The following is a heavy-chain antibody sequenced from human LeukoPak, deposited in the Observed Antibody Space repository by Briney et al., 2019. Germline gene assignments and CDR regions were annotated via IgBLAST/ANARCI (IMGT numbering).Heavy chain of an antibody. CDR2: IYYSGST. V-gene: IGHV4-39*07. CDR1: GGSISSSSYY. D-gene: IGHD3-22*01. Sequence: SETLSLTCTVSGGSISSSSYYWGWIRQPPGKGLEWIGSIYYSGSTYYNPSLKSRVTIPVDTSKNQFSLKLSSVTAADTAVYYCARGYSSGYAYWGQGTLVTVSS. J-gene: IGHJ4*02. CDR3: ARGYSSGYAY.